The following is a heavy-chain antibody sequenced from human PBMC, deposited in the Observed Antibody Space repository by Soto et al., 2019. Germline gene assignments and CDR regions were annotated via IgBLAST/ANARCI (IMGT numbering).Heavy chain of an antibody. CDR1: GGSISSYY. CDR3: ARHIEYYYGSGSYYNVGAPYYYYYYMDV. J-gene: IGHJ6*03. V-gene: IGHV4-59*08. CDR2: NYYSGST. D-gene: IGHD3-10*01. Sequence: SETLSLTCTVSGGSISSYYWSWIRQPPGKGLEWIGYNYYSGSTNYNPSLKSRVTISVDTSKNQFSLKLSSVTAADTAVYYCARHIEYYYGSGSYYNVGAPYYYYYYMDVWGKGTTVTVSS.